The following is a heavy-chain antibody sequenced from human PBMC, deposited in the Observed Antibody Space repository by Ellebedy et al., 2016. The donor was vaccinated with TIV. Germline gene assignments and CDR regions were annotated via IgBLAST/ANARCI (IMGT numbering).Heavy chain of an antibody. D-gene: IGHD5-18*01. CDR2: IYYSGST. CDR1: GGSISSSSYY. Sequence: MPSETLSLTCTVSGGSISSSSYYWGWIRQPPGKGLEWIGSIYYSGSTYYNPSLKSRVTISVDTSKNQFSLKLSSVTAADTAVYYCARTDTAMALDIWGQGTMVTVSS. CDR3: ARTDTAMALDI. V-gene: IGHV4-39*01. J-gene: IGHJ3*02.